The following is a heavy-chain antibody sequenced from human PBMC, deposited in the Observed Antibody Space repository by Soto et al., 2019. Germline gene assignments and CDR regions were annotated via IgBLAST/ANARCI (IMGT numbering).Heavy chain of an antibody. CDR3: ARGLYSSSSWFDP. Sequence: SVKVSCEASGGTFSSYAISWVRQAPGQGLEWMGGIIPIFGTANYAQKFQGRVTITADESTSTAYMELSSLRSEDTAVYYCARGLYSSSSWFDPWGQGTLVTVSS. CDR2: IIPIFGTA. CDR1: GGTFSSYA. J-gene: IGHJ5*02. V-gene: IGHV1-69*13. D-gene: IGHD6-6*01.